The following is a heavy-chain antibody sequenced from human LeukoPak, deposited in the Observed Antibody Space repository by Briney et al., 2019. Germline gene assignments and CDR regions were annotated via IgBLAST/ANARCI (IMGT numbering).Heavy chain of an antibody. V-gene: IGHV1-3*01. CDR3: ARNVDYYDSSGYYYIGYFDY. Sequence: ASVKVSCKASGYTFTSYAMHWVRQAPGQRLEWMGWINAGSGNTKYSQKFQGRATITRDTSASTAYMELSSLRSEDTAVYYCARNVDYYDSSGYYYIGYFDYWGQGTLVTVSS. CDR2: INAGSGNT. J-gene: IGHJ4*02. CDR1: GYTFTSYA. D-gene: IGHD3-22*01.